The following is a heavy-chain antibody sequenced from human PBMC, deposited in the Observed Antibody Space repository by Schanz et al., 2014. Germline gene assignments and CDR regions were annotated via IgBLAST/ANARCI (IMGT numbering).Heavy chain of an antibody. V-gene: IGHV3-33*08. Sequence: QVVLMESGGGVVRPGRSVRLSCVASGFTFRSYGMHWVRQAPGKGLEWVAIIWYDGSNKYYADSVKGRFTISRDNSKNTLFLQMSSLRAEDTAVYYCARDGDFDYWGQGTLVTVSS. CDR2: IWYDGSNK. J-gene: IGHJ4*02. CDR3: ARDGDFDY. CDR1: GFTFRSYG.